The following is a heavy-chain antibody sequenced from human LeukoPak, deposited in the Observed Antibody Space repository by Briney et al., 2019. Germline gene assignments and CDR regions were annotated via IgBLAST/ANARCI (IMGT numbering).Heavy chain of an antibody. Sequence: PSETLSLTCDVSGDSMRSNNYAWGWVRQAPGKGLEWVATVHYIEFSSSNPSLKTRVSISIDTSKRQFSLRLTSVTASDTATYYCVSHVWVTSLPDYFDSWGQGTQVTVSS. CDR2: VHYIEFS. J-gene: IGHJ4*02. CDR1: GDSMRSNNYA. D-gene: IGHD2-2*01. V-gene: IGHV4-39*01. CDR3: VSHVWVTSLPDYFDS.